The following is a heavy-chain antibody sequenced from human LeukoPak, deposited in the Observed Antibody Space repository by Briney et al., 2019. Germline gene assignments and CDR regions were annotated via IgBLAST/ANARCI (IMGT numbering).Heavy chain of an antibody. CDR2: ISYDGSNK. J-gene: IGHJ4*02. CDR3: ASGVNYFDY. CDR1: GFTFSSCA. D-gene: IGHD3-3*01. Sequence: GGPLRLSCAASGFTFSSCAMHWVRQAPGKGLEWVSFISYDGSNKFYADSVKGRFTISRDNSKNTLYLQMNSLRAEDTAVYYCASGVNYFDYWGQGTLVTVSS. V-gene: IGHV3-30*03.